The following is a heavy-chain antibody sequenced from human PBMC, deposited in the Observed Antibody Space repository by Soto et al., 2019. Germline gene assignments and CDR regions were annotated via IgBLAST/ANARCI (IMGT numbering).Heavy chain of an antibody. CDR2: IRSKANSYAT. D-gene: IGHD6-6*01. Sequence: LRLSCAASGFTFSGSAMHWVRQASGKGLEWVGRIRSKANSYATAYAASVKGRFTISRDDSKNTAYLQMNSLKTEDTAVYYCTRLAYSSSSDYWGQGTLVTVSS. CDR1: GFTFSGSA. J-gene: IGHJ4*02. CDR3: TRLAYSSSSDY. V-gene: IGHV3-73*01.